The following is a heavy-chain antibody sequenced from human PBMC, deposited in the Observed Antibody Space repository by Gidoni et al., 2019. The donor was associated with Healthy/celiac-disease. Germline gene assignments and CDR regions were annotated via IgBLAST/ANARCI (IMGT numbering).Heavy chain of an antibody. CDR2: IYYSGST. D-gene: IGHD5-18*01. J-gene: IGHJ6*02. CDR1: GGSISIGGYY. CDR3: ARAPGYSYGYNYYYGMDV. V-gene: IGHV4-31*03. Sequence: QVQLQESGPGLVKPSQTLSLTCTVSGGSISIGGYYWSWIRQHPGKGLEWIGYIYYSGSTYYNPSLKSRVTISVDTSKNQFSLKLSSVTAADTAVYYCARAPGYSYGYNYYYGMDVWGQGTTVTVSS.